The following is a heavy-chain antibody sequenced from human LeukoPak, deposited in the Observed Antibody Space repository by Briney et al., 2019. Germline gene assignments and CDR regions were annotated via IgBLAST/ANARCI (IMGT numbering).Heavy chain of an antibody. Sequence: EASVKVSCKASGGTFSSYAISWVRQAPGQGLEWMGWISAYNGNTNYAQKLQGRVTMTTDTSTSTAYMELRSLRSDDTAVYYCARLVGATDAFDIWGQGTMVTVSS. J-gene: IGHJ3*02. CDR2: ISAYNGNT. CDR3: ARLVGATDAFDI. V-gene: IGHV1-18*01. D-gene: IGHD1-26*01. CDR1: GGTFSSYA.